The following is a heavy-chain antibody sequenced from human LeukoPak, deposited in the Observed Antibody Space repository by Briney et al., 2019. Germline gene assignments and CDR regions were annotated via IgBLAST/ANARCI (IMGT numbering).Heavy chain of an antibody. CDR2: IYYSGST. CDR3: ARDRRESTKPNDAFDI. CDR1: GGSISSYY. Sequence: SETLSLTCSVSGGSISSYYWSWLRQPPGKGQEWLGYIYYSGSTNYNPSLKSRVTISIDTSKKQLSLKLSSVTAADTAVYYCARDRRESTKPNDAFDIWGQGTMVTVSS. D-gene: IGHD1-1*01. V-gene: IGHV4-59*01. J-gene: IGHJ3*02.